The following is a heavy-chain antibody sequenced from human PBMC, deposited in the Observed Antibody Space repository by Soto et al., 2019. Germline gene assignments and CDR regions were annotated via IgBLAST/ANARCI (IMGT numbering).Heavy chain of an antibody. D-gene: IGHD3-22*01. V-gene: IGHV4-39*01. J-gene: IGHJ4*02. CDR1: GGSISSSSYY. Sequence: QLQLQESGPGLVKPSETLSLTCTVSGGSISSSSYYWGWIRQPPGKGLEWIGSIYYSGSTYYNPSLKSRVTISVDTSKNQFSLKLSSVTAADTAVYYCARQSIDHSCFDYWGQGTLVTVSS. CDR3: ARQSIDHSCFDY. CDR2: IYYSGST.